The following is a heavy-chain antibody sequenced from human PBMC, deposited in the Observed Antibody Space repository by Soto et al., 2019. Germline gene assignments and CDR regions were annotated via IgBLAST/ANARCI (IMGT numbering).Heavy chain of an antibody. CDR1: GYIFTGYW. CDR2: IYPGDSDT. V-gene: IGHV5-51*03. J-gene: IGHJ3*02. D-gene: IGHD4-17*01. CDR3: ASYDYGGAAVI. Sequence: EVQLVQSGAEVKKPGESLKISCKGSGYIFTGYWIGWVRHMPGKGLEWLGSIYPGDSDTTYSPSLQGQVTISADKSITTAYVQWSSLRASDTAMYYCASYDYGGAAVIWGQGTMVTVSS.